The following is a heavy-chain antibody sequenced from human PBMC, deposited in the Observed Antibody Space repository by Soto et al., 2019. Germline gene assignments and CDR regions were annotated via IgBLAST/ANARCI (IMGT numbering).Heavy chain of an antibody. Sequence: ASVKGSCKASGYTFTIYAMHWVRQAPGQRLEWMGWINAGNGNTKYSQKFQGRVTITRDTSASTAYMELSSLRSEDTAVYYCAREGQYSGYDYYFDYWGQGTLVTVSS. D-gene: IGHD5-12*01. CDR3: AREGQYSGYDYYFDY. CDR2: INAGNGNT. V-gene: IGHV1-3*01. CDR1: GYTFTIYA. J-gene: IGHJ4*02.